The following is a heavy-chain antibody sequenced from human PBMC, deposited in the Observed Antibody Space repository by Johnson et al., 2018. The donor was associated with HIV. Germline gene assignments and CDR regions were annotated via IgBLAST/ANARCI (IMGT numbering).Heavy chain of an antibody. CDR1: GFTFSSHH. Sequence: MQLVESGGGLVQPGESLRLSCGASGFTFSSHHMHWVRQAPGKGLEHVSAISGNGGSTYYANSVKGRFTISRDNFKNTLYLQMGSLTAEDMAVYYCARRRYSTSWQEAFDIWGQGTMVTVSS. CDR3: ARRRYSTSWQEAFDI. CDR2: ISGNGGST. J-gene: IGHJ3*02. V-gene: IGHV3-64*01. D-gene: IGHD6-13*01.